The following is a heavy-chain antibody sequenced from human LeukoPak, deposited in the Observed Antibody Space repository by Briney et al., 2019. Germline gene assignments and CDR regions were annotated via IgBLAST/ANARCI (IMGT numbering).Heavy chain of an antibody. CDR3: ARFKRAYGSGSYSDYYYHMDV. D-gene: IGHD3-10*01. CDR1: GYTFTSYW. CDR2: IYPGDSDT. Sequence: GESLKISCKGSGYTFTSYWIGWVRQMPGKGLEWMGIIYPGDSDTRYSPSFQGQVTISADKSISTAYLQWSSLKASDTAMYYCARFKRAYGSGSYSDYYYHMDVWGKGTTVTISS. V-gene: IGHV5-51*01. J-gene: IGHJ6*03.